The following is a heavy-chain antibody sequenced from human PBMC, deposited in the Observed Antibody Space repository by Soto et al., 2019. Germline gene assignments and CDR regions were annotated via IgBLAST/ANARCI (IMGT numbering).Heavy chain of an antibody. CDR2: ISSSGGST. J-gene: IGHJ4*02. CDR3: AKDHWGSY. Sequence: GSLRLSCAASGFTFSTYAMSWVRQAPGKGLEWVSAISSSGGSTYYADSVKGRFTISRDDSKNTLYLQMNSLRAEDTALYYCAKDHWGSYSGQGTLVTVSS. D-gene: IGHD3-16*01. V-gene: IGHV3-23*01. CDR1: GFTFSTYA.